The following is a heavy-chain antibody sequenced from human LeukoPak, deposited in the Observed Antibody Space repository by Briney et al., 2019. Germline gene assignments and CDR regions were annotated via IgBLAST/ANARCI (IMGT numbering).Heavy chain of an antibody. J-gene: IGHJ4*01. CDR2: VFTSGNT. D-gene: IGHD3-10*01. CDR3: ARGTGSLFY. V-gene: IGHV4-61*02. Sequence: SETLSLTCAVSGGSITRGSYYWTWIRQPAGKALEWIGRVFTSGNTKYNPSLKGRVTISIETSKSQFSLNLNSVTAADTAVYYCARGTGSLFYWGHGILVTVSS. CDR1: GGSITRGSYY.